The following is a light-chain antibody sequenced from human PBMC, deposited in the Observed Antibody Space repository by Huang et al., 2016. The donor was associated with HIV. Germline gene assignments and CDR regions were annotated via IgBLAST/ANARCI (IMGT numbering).Light chain of an antibody. J-gene: IGKJ4*01. V-gene: IGKV3-15*01. CDR3: HQYNNWLLS. Sequence: EIVMTQSPATLSVSPGERVTLSCRANRSVSTNLAWYQQRPGQAPRLLIYGSSTRAPGIPARFSGSGSGTEFSLTISSLQSEDFALYYCHQYNNWLLSFGGGTRV. CDR2: GSS. CDR1: RSVSTN.